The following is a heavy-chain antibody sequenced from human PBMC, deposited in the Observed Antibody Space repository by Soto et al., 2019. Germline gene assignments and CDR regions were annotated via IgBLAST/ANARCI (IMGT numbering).Heavy chain of an antibody. V-gene: IGHV5-51*01. CDR3: ARLKEHILTGYHGTWWYFDY. CDR1: GYSFTSYW. J-gene: IGHJ4*02. D-gene: IGHD3-9*01. CDR2: IYPGDSDT. Sequence: GESLKISCKGSGYSFTSYWIGWVRQMPGKGLEWMGIIYPGDSDTRYSPSFQGQVTISADKSISTAYLQWSSLKASDTAMYYCARLKEHILTGYHGTWWYFDYWGQGTLVTVSS.